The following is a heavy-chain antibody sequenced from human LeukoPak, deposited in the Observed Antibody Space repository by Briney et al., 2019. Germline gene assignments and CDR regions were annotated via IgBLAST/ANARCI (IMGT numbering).Heavy chain of an antibody. CDR3: ARDYSGSYYDILTGLRGFDWFDP. CDR2: TYYRSKWYN. J-gene: IGHJ5*02. Sequence: SQTLSLTCAISGXSVSSNSAAWNWIRQSPSRGLEWLGRTYYRSKWYNDYAVSVKSRITISPDTSKNQFSLQLNSVTPEDTAVYYCARDYSGSYYDILTGLRGFDWFDPWGQGTLVTVSS. CDR1: GXSVSSNSAA. D-gene: IGHD3-9*01. V-gene: IGHV6-1*01.